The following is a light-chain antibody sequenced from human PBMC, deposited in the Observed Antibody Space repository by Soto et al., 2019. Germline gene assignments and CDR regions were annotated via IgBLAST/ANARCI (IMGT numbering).Light chain of an antibody. J-gene: IGLJ2*01. CDR1: SSDIGKDNL. CDR3: TSYVGKNKVV. Sequence: QSALTQPPSESGYPGQSVTISCTGTSSDIGKDNLVSWYQHHPGKAPKVIIYEVNKRPSGVPDRFSGSKSDNTASLTVSGLQAEDEADYYCTSYVGKNKVVFGGGTQLTVL. CDR2: EVN. V-gene: IGLV2-8*01.